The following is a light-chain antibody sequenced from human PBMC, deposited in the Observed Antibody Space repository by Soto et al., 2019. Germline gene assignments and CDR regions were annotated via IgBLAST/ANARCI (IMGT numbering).Light chain of an antibody. CDR2: GAS. J-gene: IGKJ1*01. CDR1: RSVSNNY. V-gene: IGKV3-20*01. CDR3: QQYGSSPPT. Sequence: EIVLTQSQGTLSLSPGERATLSCRASRSVSNNYVAWYQRKPGQAPRLLIYGASSRATDIPRRFSGSGSGTDFTLTSTRLEPEYFAVYYCQQYGSSPPTFGQGTKVESK.